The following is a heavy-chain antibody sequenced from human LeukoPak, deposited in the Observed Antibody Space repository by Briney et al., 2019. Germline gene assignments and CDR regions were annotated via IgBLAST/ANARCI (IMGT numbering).Heavy chain of an antibody. V-gene: IGHV4-31*03. Sequence: SQTLPLTCTVSGVSINSDGDCWSWLRQHPGKGLDWIGNICYSGSTYYNPSLKSRGTISVDMSKNEFSLNLSSVTAADTAVYYCARGPQQWLERVGAFDFWGQGTLVTVSS. CDR1: GVSINSDGDC. CDR2: ICYSGST. J-gene: IGHJ4*02. D-gene: IGHD6-19*01. CDR3: ARGPQQWLERVGAFDF.